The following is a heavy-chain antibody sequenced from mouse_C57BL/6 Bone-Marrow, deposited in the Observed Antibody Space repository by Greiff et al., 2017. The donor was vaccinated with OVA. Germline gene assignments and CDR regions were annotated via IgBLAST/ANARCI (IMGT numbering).Heavy chain of an antibody. J-gene: IGHJ4*01. D-gene: IGHD1-1*01. Sequence: EVQLLQSGGGLVKPGGSVKLSCAASGYTFTDAWMDWVRQSPEKGLGWVAEIRHKANSPAYNYDVSVKGRFTISRDDYKCSIYLQMHSLRAEDTGIYYCTPSYGSSYDYAMDYWGQGTSVTVSS. CDR3: TPSYGSSYDYAMDY. CDR2: IRHKANSPAY. V-gene: IGHV6-6*01. CDR1: GYTFTDAW.